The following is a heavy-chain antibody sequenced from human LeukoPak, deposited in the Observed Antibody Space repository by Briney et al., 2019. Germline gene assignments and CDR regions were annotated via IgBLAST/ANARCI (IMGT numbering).Heavy chain of an antibody. CDR2: ISGGGGRT. J-gene: IGHJ4*02. V-gene: IGHV3-23*01. CDR3: AKDYIGSYSTFDY. Sequence: PGGSLRLSCAASGFTFGTYAMGWVRQAPGKGLEWVSGISGGGGRTYYADSVKGRFTISRDTSKNTLYLEMNSLRVEDTAVYYCAKDYIGSYSTFDYWGQGTLVTVSS. CDR1: GFTFGTYA. D-gene: IGHD1-26*01.